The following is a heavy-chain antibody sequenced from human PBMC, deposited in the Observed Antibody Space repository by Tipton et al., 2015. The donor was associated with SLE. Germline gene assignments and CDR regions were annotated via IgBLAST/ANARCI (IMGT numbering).Heavy chain of an antibody. J-gene: IGHJ4*02. CDR3: ARLNDATAIASFDY. D-gene: IGHD2-21*02. CDR2: IYASGST. CDR1: GGSITNDNHY. V-gene: IGHV4-61*02. Sequence: TLSLTCTVSGGSITNDNHYWSWIRQPAGKGLEWIGRIYASGSTNYNPSLKSRLTISVDTSKNQFSLNLSSVTAADTAVYYCARLNDATAIASFDYWGQGNLVTVSS.